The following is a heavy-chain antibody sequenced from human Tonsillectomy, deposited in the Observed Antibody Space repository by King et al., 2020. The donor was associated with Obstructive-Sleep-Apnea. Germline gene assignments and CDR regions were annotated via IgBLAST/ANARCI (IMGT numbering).Heavy chain of an antibody. CDR1: GGSISSSSYS. D-gene: IGHD2-21*01. Sequence: QMQESGPGLVKPSETLSLTCTVSGGSISSSSYSWGWIRQPPGKGLEWIGSIYYSGSTYYNPALKSRVTISVDTSKNHFSLKLSSVTAADTAVYYCAGLWGPAARYYYGMDVWGQGTTVTVSS. J-gene: IGHJ6*02. V-gene: IGHV4-39*02. CDR2: IYYSGST. CDR3: AGLWGPAARYYYGMDV.